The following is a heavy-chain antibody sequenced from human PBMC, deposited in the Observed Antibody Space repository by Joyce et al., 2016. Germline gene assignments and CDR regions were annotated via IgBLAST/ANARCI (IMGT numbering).Heavy chain of an antibody. D-gene: IGHD3-22*01. CDR1: GFTFSTYV. V-gene: IGHV3-23*01. J-gene: IGHJ4*02. Sequence: EVQLLESGGDLVQPGGSVRLSCAASGFTFSTYVMSWVRQPPGKGLEWVSTISANSDTRYYADSVKGRFTISRDKSRNTLYLEMNSLRAEDTAVYYCVKTRAPDDRSGYFRHFDYWGQGTLATVSS. CDR2: ISANSDTR. CDR3: VKTRAPDDRSGYFRHFDY.